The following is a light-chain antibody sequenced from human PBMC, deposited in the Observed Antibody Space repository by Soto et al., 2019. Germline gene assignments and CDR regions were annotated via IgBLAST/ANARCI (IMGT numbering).Light chain of an antibody. J-gene: IGLJ2*01. CDR1: SSNLGSNT. Sequence: QSVLTQPPSASGTPGQRVTSSCSGSSSNLGSNTVNWYQQLPGTAPKLLIYSNNQRPSGVPDRFSGSKSGTSASLAISGLQSEDEADYYCAAWDDSLNVPVFGGGTKLTVL. CDR3: AAWDDSLNVPV. V-gene: IGLV1-44*01. CDR2: SNN.